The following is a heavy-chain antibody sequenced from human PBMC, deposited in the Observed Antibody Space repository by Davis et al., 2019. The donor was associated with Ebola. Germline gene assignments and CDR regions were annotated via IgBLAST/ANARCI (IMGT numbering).Heavy chain of an antibody. J-gene: IGHJ5*02. Sequence: GSLRLSCAVYGGSFSGYYWSWIRQPPWKGLEWIGEINHSGSTNYNPSPKSRVTISVDTSKNQFSLKLSSVTAADTAVYYCARMDYYYGSGTKRFDPWGQGTLVTVSS. V-gene: IGHV4-34*01. D-gene: IGHD3-10*01. CDR1: GGSFSGYY. CDR3: ARMDYYYGSGTKRFDP. CDR2: INHSGST.